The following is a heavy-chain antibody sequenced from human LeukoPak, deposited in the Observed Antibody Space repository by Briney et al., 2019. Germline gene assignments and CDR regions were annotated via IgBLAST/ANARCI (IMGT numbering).Heavy chain of an antibody. Sequence: SETLSLTCTVSGGSVSSGSYYWSWIRQPPGKGLEWIGYIYYSGSTNYNPSLKSRVTISVDTSKNQFSLKLSSVTAADTAVYYCARHGSGYYFFDYWGQGTLVTVSS. J-gene: IGHJ4*02. V-gene: IGHV4-61*01. D-gene: IGHD3-3*01. CDR3: ARHGSGYYFFDY. CDR2: IYYSGST. CDR1: GGSVSSGSYY.